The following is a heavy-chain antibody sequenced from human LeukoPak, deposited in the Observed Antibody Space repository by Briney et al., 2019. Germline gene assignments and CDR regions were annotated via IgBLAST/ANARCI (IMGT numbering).Heavy chain of an antibody. J-gene: IGHJ4*02. CDR2: VYSGGNT. D-gene: IGHD3-16*01. V-gene: IGHV3-66*01. CDR3: AREPPGGGFDY. CDR1: GFTVSSDY. Sequence: GGSLRLSCTASGFTVSSDYMSWVRQAPGKGLEWVSVVYSGGNTYYADSVKGGFTISRGNSKNTLYLQMNSLRAEDTAVYYCAREPPGGGFDYWGQGTLVTVSS.